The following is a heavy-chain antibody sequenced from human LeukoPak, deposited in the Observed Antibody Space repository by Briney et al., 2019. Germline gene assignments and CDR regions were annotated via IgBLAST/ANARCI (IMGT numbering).Heavy chain of an antibody. CDR1: GGTFSSYA. V-gene: IGHV1-69*13. Sequence: SVKVSCKASGGTFSSYAISWARQAPGQGLEWMGGIIPIFGTANYAQKFQGRVTITADESTSTAYMELSSLRSEDTAVYYCARVFYDILTGYYNWFDPWGQGTLVTVSS. CDR2: IIPIFGTA. J-gene: IGHJ5*02. D-gene: IGHD3-9*01. CDR3: ARVFYDILTGYYNWFDP.